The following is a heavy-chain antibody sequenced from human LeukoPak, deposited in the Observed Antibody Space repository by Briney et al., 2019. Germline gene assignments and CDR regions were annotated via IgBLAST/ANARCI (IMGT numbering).Heavy chain of an antibody. CDR2: INHSGST. CDR1: GGSFSGYY. D-gene: IGHD1-26*01. CDR3: ARRVGATAYYFDY. Sequence: KPSETLSLTCTVYGGSFSGYYWSWIRQPPGKGLEWIGEINHSGSTNYNPSLKSRVTISVDTSKNQFSLKLSSVTAADTAVYYCARRVGATAYYFDYWGQGTLVTVSS. J-gene: IGHJ4*02. V-gene: IGHV4-34*01.